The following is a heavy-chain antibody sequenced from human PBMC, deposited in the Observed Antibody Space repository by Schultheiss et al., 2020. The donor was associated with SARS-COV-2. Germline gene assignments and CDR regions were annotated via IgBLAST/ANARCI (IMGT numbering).Heavy chain of an antibody. CDR1: GGSISSYY. Sequence: SETLSLTCTVSGGSISSYYWSWIRQPPGKGLEWIGYIYYSGSTNYNPSLKSRVTISVDTSKSQFSLNVSSVTAADTAVYYCARGGTNLNYWGQGTLVTVSS. D-gene: IGHD1-14*01. CDR3: ARGGTNLNY. J-gene: IGHJ4*02. V-gene: IGHV4-59*12. CDR2: IYYSGST.